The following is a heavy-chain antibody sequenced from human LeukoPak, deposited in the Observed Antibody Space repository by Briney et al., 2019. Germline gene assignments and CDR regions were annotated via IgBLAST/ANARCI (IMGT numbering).Heavy chain of an antibody. CDR1: GYTFTSYG. V-gene: IGHV1-18*01. Sequence: GASVKVSCKASGYTFTSYGISWVRQAPGQGLEWMGWISANNGNTKYNTKYAQNLQGRVTMTTDISTSTAYMELRTLRSDDTAVYYCARGSGYYYYYGMDVWGQGTTVTVSS. CDR3: ARGSGYYYYYGMDV. J-gene: IGHJ6*02. CDR2: ISANNGNTKYNT.